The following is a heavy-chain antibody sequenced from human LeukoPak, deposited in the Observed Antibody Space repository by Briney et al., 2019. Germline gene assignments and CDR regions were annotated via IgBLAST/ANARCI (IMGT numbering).Heavy chain of an antibody. J-gene: IGHJ4*02. Sequence: SETLSLTCTVSGGSISSSSYYWGWIRQPPGKGLEWIGSIYYSGSTYYNPSLKSRVTISVDTSKNQFSLKLRSVTAADTAVYYCARHCSGGSCYSYFDYWGQGTLVTVSS. CDR2: IYYSGST. CDR1: GGSISSSSYY. CDR3: ARHCSGGSCYSYFDY. V-gene: IGHV4-39*01. D-gene: IGHD2-15*01.